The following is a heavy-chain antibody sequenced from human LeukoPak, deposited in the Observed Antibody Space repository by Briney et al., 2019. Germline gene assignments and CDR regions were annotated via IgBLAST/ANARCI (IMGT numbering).Heavy chain of an antibody. CDR2: IWYDASNK. D-gene: IGHD3-9*01. CDR1: GFTFSSFG. Sequence: PGRSLTLSCAASGFTFSSFGMHWVRQAPGKGLEWVAVIWYDASNKYYADSVKGRFTISRDNSKNTLNLQMNSLRDEDTAVYYCAKDGARYLLTYYFEYWGQGTLVTVSS. V-gene: IGHV3-33*06. J-gene: IGHJ4*02. CDR3: AKDGARYLLTYYFEY.